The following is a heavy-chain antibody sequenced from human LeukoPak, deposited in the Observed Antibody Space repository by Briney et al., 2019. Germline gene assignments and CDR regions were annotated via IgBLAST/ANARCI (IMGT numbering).Heavy chain of an antibody. CDR2: IYYSGST. D-gene: IGHD3-3*01. J-gene: IGHJ4*02. Sequence: PSETLSLTCTVSGGSTSSSSYYWGWIRQPPGKGLEWIGSIYYSGSTYYNPSLKSRVTISVDTSKDQFSLKLSSVTAADTAVYCCARPSYYDFWSGYIYWGQGTLVTVSS. CDR3: ARPSYYDFWSGYIY. CDR1: GGSTSSSSYY. V-gene: IGHV4-39*07.